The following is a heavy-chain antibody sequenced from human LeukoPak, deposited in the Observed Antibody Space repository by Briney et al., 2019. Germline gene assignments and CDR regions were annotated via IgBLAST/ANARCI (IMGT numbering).Heavy chain of an antibody. CDR1: GGSFSGYY. CDR3: AKTAKYYYGSETYYFFEY. D-gene: IGHD3-10*01. V-gene: IGHV4-59*01. Sequence: PSETLSLTCAVYGGSFSGYYWSWIRQPPGKGLEWFGYISYTGSTTYNSSLKSRVTISLDTSQNQFSLKLTSVTPADTAVYYCAKTAKYYYGSETYYFFEYWGQGTLVTVSS. CDR2: ISYTGST. J-gene: IGHJ4*02.